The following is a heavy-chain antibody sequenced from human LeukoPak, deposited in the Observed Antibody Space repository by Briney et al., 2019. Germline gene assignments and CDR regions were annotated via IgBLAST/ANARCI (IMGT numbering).Heavy chain of an antibody. V-gene: IGHV4-61*09. CDR2: MDTSGHT. Sequence: KPSETLSLTCTVSGGSISSSSYYWGWIRQPAGKGLEWIGHMDTSGHTNYNSSLMSRVTMSVDTSKNQFSLRLTSVTAADTAVYYCARHWSHSVAQFGRSFWFDPWGQGTLVTVSS. J-gene: IGHJ5*02. CDR3: ARHWSHSVAQFGRSFWFDP. CDR1: GGSISSSSYY. D-gene: IGHD2-15*01.